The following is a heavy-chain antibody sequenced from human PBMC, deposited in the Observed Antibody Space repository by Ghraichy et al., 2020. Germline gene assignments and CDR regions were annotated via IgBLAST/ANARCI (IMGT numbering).Heavy chain of an antibody. CDR1: GFTFSTYA. CDR2: IGGNGIST. Sequence: GGSLRLSCAASGFTFSTYAMSWVRQAPGKGLEWVSAIGGNGISTYYADSVKGRFTISRDNSKNTLYLQMNSLRAEDTAVYYCAKGRDYYDSSGYYDTFDYWGQGTLVTVSS. J-gene: IGHJ4*02. V-gene: IGHV3-23*01. D-gene: IGHD3-22*01. CDR3: AKGRDYYDSSGYYDTFDY.